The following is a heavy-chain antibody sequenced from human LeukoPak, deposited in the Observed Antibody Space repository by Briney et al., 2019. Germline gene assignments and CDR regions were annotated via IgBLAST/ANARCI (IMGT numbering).Heavy chain of an antibody. CDR2: ISGSGGST. Sequence: GGSLRLSCAASGFTFSSYAMSWVRQAPGKGLEWVSAISGSGGSTYYADSVKGRFTISRDNSKNTLYLQMNSLRAGDTAVYYCAKHIVVVTAIRHDYFDYWGQGTLVTVSS. J-gene: IGHJ4*02. V-gene: IGHV3-23*01. CDR3: AKHIVVVTAIRHDYFDY. D-gene: IGHD2-21*02. CDR1: GFTFSSYA.